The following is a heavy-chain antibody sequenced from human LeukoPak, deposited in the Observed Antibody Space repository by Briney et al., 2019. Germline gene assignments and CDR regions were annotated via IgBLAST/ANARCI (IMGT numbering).Heavy chain of an antibody. CDR2: ISGGGNTV. V-gene: IGHV3-48*04. CDR1: GFTFSSYS. J-gene: IGHJ4*02. D-gene: IGHD6-19*01. CDR3: ARVPGSSGWNYYFDY. Sequence: GGSLRLSCAASGFTFSSYSMNWVRQAPGKGLEWVSYISGGGNTVHYADSVKGRFTISRDNTKNSLYLQMNSLRAEDTAVYYCARVPGSSGWNYYFDYWGQGTLVTVSS.